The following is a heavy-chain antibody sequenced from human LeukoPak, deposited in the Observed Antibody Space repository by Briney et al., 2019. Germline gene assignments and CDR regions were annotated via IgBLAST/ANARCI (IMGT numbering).Heavy chain of an antibody. Sequence: ASVKVSCKASGYTFTGYYMHWVRQAPGQGLEWMGWINPNSGGTNYAQKFQGRVTMTRDTSTSTVYMELSSLRSEDTAVYYCARDGLNYDILTGSGLDYWGQGTLVTVSS. CDR1: GYTFTGYY. D-gene: IGHD3-9*01. J-gene: IGHJ4*02. CDR3: ARDGLNYDILTGSGLDY. V-gene: IGHV1-2*02. CDR2: INPNSGGT.